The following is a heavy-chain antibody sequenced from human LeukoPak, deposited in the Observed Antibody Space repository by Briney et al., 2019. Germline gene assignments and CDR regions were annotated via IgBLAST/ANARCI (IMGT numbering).Heavy chain of an antibody. D-gene: IGHD2-15*01. V-gene: IGHV4-39*07. CDR3: VRNRQYCTGGNCYSEDLPDS. CDR2: IDYSGNT. Sequence: SETLSLTCTVPSGSISSNNHYWGWIRQPQGKRLEWIGSIDYSGNTDYNPSLKSRVSISVDTSKKQFSLKITSVTAADTAVYYCVRNRQYCTGGNCYSEDLPDSWGQGIVAAVSS. J-gene: IGHJ4*02. CDR1: SGSISSNNHY.